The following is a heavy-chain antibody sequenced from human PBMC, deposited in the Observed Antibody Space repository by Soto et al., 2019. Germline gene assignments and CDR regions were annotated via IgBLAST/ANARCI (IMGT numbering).Heavy chain of an antibody. J-gene: IGHJ6*03. Sequence: EVQLVESEGGLVQPGGSLKLSCAASGFTFSGSAMHWVRQASGKGLEWVGRIRSKPNNYETAYGASVKGRFTISRDDSKNTAYLQMNSLNTEDTAVYYCSRQASDFWSGKPQYYMDVWGKGTTVTVSS. CDR1: GFTFSGSA. CDR3: SRQASDFWSGKPQYYMDV. CDR2: IRSKPNNYET. V-gene: IGHV3-73*01. D-gene: IGHD3-3*01.